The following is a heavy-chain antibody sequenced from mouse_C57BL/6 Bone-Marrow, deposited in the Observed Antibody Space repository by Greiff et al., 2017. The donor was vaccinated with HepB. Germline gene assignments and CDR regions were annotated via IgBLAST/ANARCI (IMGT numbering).Heavy chain of an antibody. Sequence: VKLVESGGDLVKPGGSLKLSCAASGFTFRSYGMSWVRQTPDKRLEWVATISSGGSYTYYPDSVKGRFTISRDNAKNTLYLQMSSLKSEDTAMYYWARPGYVAWCAYWGQGTLGTVSA. CDR2: ISSGGSYT. D-gene: IGHD3-1*01. V-gene: IGHV5-6*02. CDR3: ARPGYVAWCAY. CDR1: GFTFRSYG. J-gene: IGHJ3*01.